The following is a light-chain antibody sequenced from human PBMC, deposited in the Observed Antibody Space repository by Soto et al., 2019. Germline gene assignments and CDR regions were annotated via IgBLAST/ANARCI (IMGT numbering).Light chain of an antibody. CDR2: DAS. V-gene: IGKV3D-20*02. J-gene: IGKJ3*01. CDR3: QQRSSWPAT. CDR1: QSVSSSY. Sequence: ESLFTQSPGTLSLSPGESPTLSWRASQSVSSSYLAWYQQKPGQPPRILIFDASYRASGIPGRFSGSGSGTDFTLTITRLEPEDFEVYYCQQRSSWPATFGPGTKVDIK.